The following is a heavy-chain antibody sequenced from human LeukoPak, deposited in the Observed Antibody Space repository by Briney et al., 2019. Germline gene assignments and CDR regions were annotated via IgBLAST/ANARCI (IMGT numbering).Heavy chain of an antibody. CDR3: ARDMIRGIMPLDY. D-gene: IGHD3-10*01. CDR2: ISGSGGST. CDR1: GFTFSSYA. J-gene: IGHJ4*02. Sequence: GGSLRLSCAASGFTFSSYAMSWVRQAPGKGLEWVSAISGSGGSTYYADSVKGRFTISRDNAKNSLYLQMNSLRAEDTAVYYCARDMIRGIMPLDYWGQGTLVTVSS. V-gene: IGHV3-23*01.